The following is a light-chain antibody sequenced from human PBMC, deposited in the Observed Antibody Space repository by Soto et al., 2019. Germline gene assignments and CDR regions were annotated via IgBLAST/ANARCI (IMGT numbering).Light chain of an antibody. V-gene: IGKV1-27*01. J-gene: IGKJ1*01. CDR1: QGISTY. CDR3: QNYNFAPWT. CDR2: AAS. Sequence: DIQMTQSPSSLSASVGDRVTITCRASQGISTYLVWYQQKPGTVPKHLIFAASTVQSGVPSRFSGRGSGTDFTLTISSLKPAVGATDYCQNYNFAPWTFGQGTPVQIK.